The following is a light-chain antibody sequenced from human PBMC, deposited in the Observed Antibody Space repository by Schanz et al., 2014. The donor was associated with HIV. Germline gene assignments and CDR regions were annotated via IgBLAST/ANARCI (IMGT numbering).Light chain of an antibody. V-gene: IGKV3-20*01. Sequence: ETVMAQSPATLSVSPGERATLSCRASQSVSSSYLAWYQQKPGQAPRLLIYGASSRATGIPDRFSGSGSGTDFTLTISRLEPEDFAVYYCQQYGDTPKYTFGQGTRLE. CDR3: QQYGDTPKYT. J-gene: IGKJ2*01. CDR1: QSVSSSY. CDR2: GAS.